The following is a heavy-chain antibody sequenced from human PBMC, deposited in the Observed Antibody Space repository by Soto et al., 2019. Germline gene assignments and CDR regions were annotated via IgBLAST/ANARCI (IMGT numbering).Heavy chain of an antibody. D-gene: IGHD6-19*01. Sequence: GGSLRLSCAASGFTFSSYAMHWVRQAPGKGLEWVAVISYDGSNKYYADSVKGRFTISRDNSKNTLYLQMNSLRAEDTAVYYCARVPYSSHYYYYYYGMDVWGQGTTVTVSS. CDR3: ARVPYSSHYYYYYYGMDV. J-gene: IGHJ6*02. CDR1: GFTFSSYA. CDR2: ISYDGSNK. V-gene: IGHV3-30-3*01.